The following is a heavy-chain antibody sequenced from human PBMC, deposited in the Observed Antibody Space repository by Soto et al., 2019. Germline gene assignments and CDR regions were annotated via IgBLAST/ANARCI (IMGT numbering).Heavy chain of an antibody. CDR2: ISGNGNTI. Sequence: GGSLRLSCAASAFTFSDYYMGWIRQAPGRGLEWLSYISGNGNTIYYADSVKGRFTISRDNSKNTLYLQMNSLRAEDTAVYYCARAGVQYSTIYYFDYWGQGTLVTVSS. CDR1: AFTFSDYY. V-gene: IGHV3-11*04. D-gene: IGHD4-4*01. J-gene: IGHJ4*02. CDR3: ARAGVQYSTIYYFDY.